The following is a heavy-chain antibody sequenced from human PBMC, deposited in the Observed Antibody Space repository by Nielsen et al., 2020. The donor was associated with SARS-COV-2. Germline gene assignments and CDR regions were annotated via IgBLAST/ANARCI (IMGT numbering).Heavy chain of an antibody. CDR3: AKDRDGYNSH. J-gene: IGHJ4*02. V-gene: IGHV3-33*03. Sequence: GESLKISCAASGFTFSSYGMHWVRQAPGKGLEWVAVIWYDGSNKYYADSVKGRFTISRDNSKNSLYLQMNSLRTEDTALYYCAKDRDGYNSHWGQGTLVTVSS. D-gene: IGHD5-24*01. CDR1: GFTFSSYG. CDR2: IWYDGSNK.